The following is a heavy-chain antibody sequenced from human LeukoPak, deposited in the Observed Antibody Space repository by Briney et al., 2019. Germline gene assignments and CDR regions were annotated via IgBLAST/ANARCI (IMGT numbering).Heavy chain of an antibody. Sequence: PGGSLRLSCAASGFTFSSYWMSWVRQAPGKGLERVANIKQDGSGKCYVDSVKGRFTISRDNAKNSLYLQMNSLRAEDTAVYYCARDLRAVLLWFGESAGNAFDIWGQGTMVTVSS. V-gene: IGHV3-7*01. CDR2: IKQDGSGK. CDR3: ARDLRAVLLWFGESAGNAFDI. CDR1: GFTFSSYW. D-gene: IGHD3-10*01. J-gene: IGHJ3*02.